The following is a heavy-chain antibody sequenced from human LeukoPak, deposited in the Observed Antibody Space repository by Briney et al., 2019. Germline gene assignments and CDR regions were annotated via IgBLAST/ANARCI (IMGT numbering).Heavy chain of an antibody. D-gene: IGHD6-13*01. CDR3: ASPMIAAAGTGY. V-gene: IGHV3-66*01. CDR1: GFTVSSNY. CDR2: IYSGGST. Sequence: GRSLRLSCAASGFTVSSNYMSWVRQAPGKGLEWVSVIYSGGSTYYADSVKGRFTISRDNSKNTLYLQTNSLRAEDTAVYYCASPMIAAAGTGYWGQGTLVTVSS. J-gene: IGHJ4*02.